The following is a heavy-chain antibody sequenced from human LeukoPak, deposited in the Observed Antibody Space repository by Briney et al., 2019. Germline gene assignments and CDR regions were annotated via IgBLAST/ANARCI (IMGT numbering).Heavy chain of an antibody. V-gene: IGHV4-39*01. CDR2: AYYTGST. J-gene: IGHJ4*02. CDR1: GGSISSGPYD. D-gene: IGHD1-7*01. Sequence: SETLSLTCTVSGGSISSGPYDWGWIRQPPGKVLEGIASAYYTGSTYSSPSLRSRVTISVDTSRSQFSLRLRSVTAADTAVYYCVRSKTTGTYYFDYWGRGTLVTVSS. CDR3: VRSKTTGTYYFDY.